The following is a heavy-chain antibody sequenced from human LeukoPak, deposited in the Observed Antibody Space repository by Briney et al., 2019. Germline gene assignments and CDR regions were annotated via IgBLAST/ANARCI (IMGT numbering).Heavy chain of an antibody. Sequence: PSETLSLTCNVSGGSISSGSYYWSWIRQPAGKGLEWIGRIYTSGSTSYNPSLKSRVTISLDTSKNQFSLRLNSVTAADTAVYYCARPRRSGYDYFDYWGQGTLVTVSS. CDR1: GGSISSGSYY. D-gene: IGHD5-12*01. CDR2: IYTSGST. CDR3: ARPRRSGYDYFDY. V-gene: IGHV4-61*02. J-gene: IGHJ4*02.